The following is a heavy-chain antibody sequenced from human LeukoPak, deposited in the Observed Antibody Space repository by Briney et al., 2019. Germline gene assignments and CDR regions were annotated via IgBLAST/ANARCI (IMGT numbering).Heavy chain of an antibody. V-gene: IGHV1-8*03. CDR1: GYTFTSYE. CDR2: MNPNSGNT. D-gene: IGHD3-22*01. J-gene: IGHJ4*02. Sequence: ASVKVSCKASGYTFTSYEINWVRQATGQGLEWMGWMNPNSGNTGYAQKFQGRLTITRNTSISTAYMELSRLRSEDTAVYYCARVGDDYDSGGYYSKWGQGTLVTVSS. CDR3: ARVGDDYDSGGYYSK.